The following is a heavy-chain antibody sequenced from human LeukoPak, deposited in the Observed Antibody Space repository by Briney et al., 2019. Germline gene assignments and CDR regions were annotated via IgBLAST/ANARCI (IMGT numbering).Heavy chain of an antibody. CDR2: IIPIFGTA. D-gene: IGHD2-15*01. Sequence: SVKVSCKASGDTFSSYAISWVRQAPGQGLEWMGGIIPIFGTANYAQKFQGRVTITADESTSTAYMELSSLRSEDTAVYYCARGSGYCSGGSCNSRGYFDYWGQGTLVTVSS. V-gene: IGHV1-69*13. CDR1: GDTFSSYA. J-gene: IGHJ4*02. CDR3: ARGSGYCSGGSCNSRGYFDY.